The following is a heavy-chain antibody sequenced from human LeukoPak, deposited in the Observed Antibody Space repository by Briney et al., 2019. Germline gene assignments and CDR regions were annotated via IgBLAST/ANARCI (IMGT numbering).Heavy chain of an antibody. Sequence: PGGSLRLSCAASGFTFSSYAMSWVRQAPGKGLEWVSAISGSGGSTYYADSVKGRFTISRDNSKNTPYLQMGSLRAEDMAVYYCARAAYYDFWSGYPDYYYYYMDVWGKGTTVTVSS. D-gene: IGHD3-3*01. CDR1: GFTFSSYA. CDR2: ISGSGGST. J-gene: IGHJ6*03. V-gene: IGHV3-23*01. CDR3: ARAAYYDFWSGYPDYYYYYMDV.